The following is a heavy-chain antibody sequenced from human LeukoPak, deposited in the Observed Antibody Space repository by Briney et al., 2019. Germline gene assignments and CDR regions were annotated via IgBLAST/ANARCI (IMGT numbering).Heavy chain of an antibody. J-gene: IGHJ4*02. CDR1: GFTFDDYA. CDR3: AKAPYYVGATPYYFDY. D-gene: IGHD1-26*01. CDR2: ISWNSGSI. Sequence: PGGSLRLSCAASGFTFDDYAMHWVRHAPGKGLEWVSGISWNSGSIGYADSVKGRFTISRDNAKNSLYLQMNSLRAEDTALYYCAKAPYYVGATPYYFDYWGQGTLVTVSS. V-gene: IGHV3-9*01.